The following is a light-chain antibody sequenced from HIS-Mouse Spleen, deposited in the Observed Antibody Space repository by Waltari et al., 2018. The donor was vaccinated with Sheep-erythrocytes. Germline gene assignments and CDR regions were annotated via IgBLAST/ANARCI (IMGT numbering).Light chain of an antibody. CDR2: DHN. J-gene: IGLJ3*02. V-gene: IGLV1-51*01. CDR3: GTWDSSLSVWV. Sequence: QSVLTQPPSVSAAPGQKVTISCSGSSSNIGNNYVSWYQQLPGTAPKLLVYDHNKRRAGVHERVSGSKAGTSATLGITGLQTGDEADYYCGTWDSSLSVWVFGGGTKLTVL. CDR1: SSNIGNNY.